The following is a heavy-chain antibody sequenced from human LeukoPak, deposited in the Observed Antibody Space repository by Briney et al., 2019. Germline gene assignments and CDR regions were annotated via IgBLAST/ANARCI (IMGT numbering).Heavy chain of an antibody. CDR1: GFTFSAHG. CDR3: ARDISFYADDL. Sequence: GGSLRLSCAASGFTFSAHGVHWVRQAPGKGLEWVAVIWSNGVTKHYADSVKGRSTISRDNSRSTLYLQMNSLTAEDTATYYRARDISFYADDLWGQGTLVTVSS. J-gene: IGHJ4*02. V-gene: IGHV3-33*01. CDR2: IWSNGVTK. D-gene: IGHD2-2*01.